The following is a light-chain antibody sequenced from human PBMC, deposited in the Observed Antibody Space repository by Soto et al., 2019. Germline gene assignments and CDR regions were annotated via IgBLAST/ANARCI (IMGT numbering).Light chain of an antibody. V-gene: IGKV3-20*01. J-gene: IGKJ1*01. CDR1: QSVSSSK. Sequence: EIVLTQSPGTLSLSPGERATLSCRASQSVSSSKLAWHQQKPGQAPRLLMYGASSRATGIPDRFSGSGSGTDFTLTISRLEPEDFAVYYCQQYGVSPPWTFGQGTKVEIK. CDR2: GAS. CDR3: QQYGVSPPWT.